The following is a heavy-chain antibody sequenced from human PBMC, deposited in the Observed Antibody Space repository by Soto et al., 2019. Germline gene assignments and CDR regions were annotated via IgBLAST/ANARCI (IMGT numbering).Heavy chain of an antibody. CDR1: GYIFVNYG. CDR2: ISPYTGNT. V-gene: IGHV1-18*01. Sequence: QVQLVQYEDEVKKPGASVTVSCKASGYIFVNYGIAWVRQAPGQGLEWMGWISPYTGNTHSATKVQGRLTMTTDTSTSTAYMDLGSLTSDDTAVYYCVMVDNYVTPTPQDVWGQGTTVTVSS. D-gene: IGHD3-16*01. J-gene: IGHJ6*02. CDR3: VMVDNYVTPTPQDV.